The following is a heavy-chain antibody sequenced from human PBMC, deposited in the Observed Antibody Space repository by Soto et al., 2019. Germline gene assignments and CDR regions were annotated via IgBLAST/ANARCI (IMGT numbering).Heavy chain of an antibody. J-gene: IGHJ4*02. CDR3: ARDPGIAAAGTWFDY. Sequence: GGSLRLSCAASGFTFSSYSMNLVRQAPGKGLEWVSSISSSSSYIYYADSVKGRFTISRDNAKNSLYLQMNSLRAEDTAVYYCARDPGIAAAGTWFDYWGQGTLVTVSS. CDR1: GFTFSSYS. D-gene: IGHD6-13*01. V-gene: IGHV3-21*01. CDR2: ISSSSSYI.